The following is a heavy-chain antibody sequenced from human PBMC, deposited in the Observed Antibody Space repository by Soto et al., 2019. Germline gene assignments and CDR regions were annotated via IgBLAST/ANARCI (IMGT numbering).Heavy chain of an antibody. D-gene: IGHD6-19*01. CDR1: GFTFSSYA. CDR3: ARGKDTGSGWYLAGRYGMDV. Sequence: GGSLRLSCAASGFTFSSYAMHWVRQAPGKGLEWVAVISYDGSNKYYADSVKGRFTISRDNSKNTLYLQMNSLRAEDTAVYYCARGKDTGSGWYLAGRYGMDVWGQGTTVTVSS. V-gene: IGHV3-30-3*01. CDR2: ISYDGSNK. J-gene: IGHJ6*02.